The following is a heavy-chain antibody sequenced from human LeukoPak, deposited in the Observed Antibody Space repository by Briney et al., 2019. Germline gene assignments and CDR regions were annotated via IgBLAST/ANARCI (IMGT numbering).Heavy chain of an antibody. CDR1: GDSVSSNSAA. Sequence: LQTLSLTCAISGDSVSSNSAAWNWIRQSPSRGLEWLGRTYYRSKWYNDYAVSVKSRITINPDTSKNQFSLQLNSVTPEDTAVYYCAREGSYSSGWYWDYGMDVWGQGTTVTVSS. J-gene: IGHJ6*02. D-gene: IGHD6-19*01. V-gene: IGHV6-1*01. CDR2: TYYRSKWYN. CDR3: AREGSYSSGWYWDYGMDV.